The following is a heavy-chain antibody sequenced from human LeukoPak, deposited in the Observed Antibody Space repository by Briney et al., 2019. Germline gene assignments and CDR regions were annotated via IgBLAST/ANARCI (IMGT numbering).Heavy chain of an antibody. J-gene: IGHJ4*02. CDR1: GFSFSSFS. CDR3: ARDLGYSSGPNY. Sequence: GGSLRLSCAASGFSFSSFSMNWVRQAPGKGLEWVSYISGGSSFTYYVDSVKGRFTISRDNAKNSLYLQMNSLRAEDTAVYYCARDLGYSSGPNYWGQGTLVTVSS. D-gene: IGHD6-19*01. V-gene: IGHV3-21*01. CDR2: ISGGSSFT.